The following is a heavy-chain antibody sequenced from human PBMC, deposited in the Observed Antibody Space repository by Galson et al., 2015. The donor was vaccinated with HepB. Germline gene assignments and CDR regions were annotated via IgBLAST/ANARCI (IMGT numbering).Heavy chain of an antibody. V-gene: IGHV3-23*01. CDR1: GFTFSSYA. CDR3: AKDVRITIFGVVMHYGMDV. J-gene: IGHJ6*02. D-gene: IGHD3-3*01. Sequence: SLRLSCAASGFTFSSYAMSWVRQAPGKGLEWVSAISGSGGSTYYADSVKGRFTISRDNSKNTLYLHMNSLRAEDTAVYYCAKDVRITIFGVVMHYGMDVWGQGTTVTVSS. CDR2: ISGSGGST.